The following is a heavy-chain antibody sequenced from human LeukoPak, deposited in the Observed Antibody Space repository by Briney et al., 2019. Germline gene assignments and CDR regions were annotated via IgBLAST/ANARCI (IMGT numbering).Heavy chain of an antibody. Sequence: PSETLSLTCTVSGGSISGYYWSWIRQPPGEGLEWIAYIYSSGITSYNPSLKSRVTISIDTSKNHFSLRLSSVTAADTAVYYCARAGGYSYRVDYWGQGTLVTVSS. CDR1: GGSISGYY. CDR3: ARAGGYSYRVDY. CDR2: IYSSGIT. J-gene: IGHJ4*02. V-gene: IGHV4-59*01. D-gene: IGHD5-18*01.